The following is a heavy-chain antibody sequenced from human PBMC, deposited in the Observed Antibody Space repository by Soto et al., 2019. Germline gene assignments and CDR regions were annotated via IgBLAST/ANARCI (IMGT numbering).Heavy chain of an antibody. V-gene: IGHV3-11*01. CDR1: GFTFSDYY. CDR2: ISSSGSTI. Sequence: GGSLRLSCAASGFTFSDYYMSWIRQAPGKGLEWVSYISSSGSTIYYADSVKGRFTISRDNAKNSLYLQMNSLRAEDTAVYYCARGPYHYYGSGSYSPSRGWFDPWGQGTLVTVSS. CDR3: ARGPYHYYGSGSYSPSRGWFDP. J-gene: IGHJ5*02. D-gene: IGHD3-10*01.